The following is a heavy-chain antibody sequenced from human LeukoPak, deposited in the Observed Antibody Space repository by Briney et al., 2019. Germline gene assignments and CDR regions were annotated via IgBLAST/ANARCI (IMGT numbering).Heavy chain of an antibody. Sequence: GASVKVSCKASGDTFTSYAMHWVRQAPGQRLEWMGWINGGNGNTKYSQEFQGRVTITRDTSASTAYMELSSLRSEDTAVYYCARDAIYYDILTVNWFDPWGQGTLVTVSS. D-gene: IGHD3-9*01. CDR3: ARDAIYYDILTVNWFDP. J-gene: IGHJ5*02. CDR1: GDTFTSYA. CDR2: INGGNGNT. V-gene: IGHV1-3*03.